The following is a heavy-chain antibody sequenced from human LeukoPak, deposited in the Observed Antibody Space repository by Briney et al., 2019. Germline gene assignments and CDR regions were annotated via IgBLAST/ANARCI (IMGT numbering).Heavy chain of an antibody. J-gene: IGHJ4*02. Sequence: PSETLSLTCTVSGGSVTSGNYYWNWIRQPAGKGLEWIGHIYTTGGASYNPSLKSRVTISIDASKNQFSLKLSSVTAADTAVYYCAREPPGYWGQGILVTVSS. CDR3: AREPPGY. CDR1: GGSVTSGNYY. V-gene: IGHV4-61*09. CDR2: IYTTGGA.